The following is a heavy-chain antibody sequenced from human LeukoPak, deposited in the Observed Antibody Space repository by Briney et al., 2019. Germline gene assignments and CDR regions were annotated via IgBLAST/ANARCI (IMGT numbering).Heavy chain of an antibody. V-gene: IGHV1-18*01. CDR2: IGAYNGNT. CDR3: ARDHGTYYDFWSGDYYYYMDV. CDR1: GYTFTSYG. D-gene: IGHD3-3*01. J-gene: IGHJ6*03. Sequence: ASVKVSCKASGYTFTSYGISWVRQAPGQGLEWMGWIGAYNGNTNYAQKLQGRVTMTTDTSTSTAYMELRSLRSDDTAVYYCARDHGTYYDFWSGDYYYYMDVWGKGTTVTVSS.